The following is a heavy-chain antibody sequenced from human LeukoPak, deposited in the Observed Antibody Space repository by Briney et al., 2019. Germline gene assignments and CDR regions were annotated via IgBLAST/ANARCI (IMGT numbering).Heavy chain of an antibody. CDR3: ARTPGDNFHS. J-gene: IGHJ4*02. CDR1: GGSISSYY. V-gene: IGHV4-59*01. D-gene: IGHD3-9*01. CDR2: IYYSGST. Sequence: SETLSLSCTVSGGSISSYYWSWIRQPPGKGLEWIGYIYYSGSTNYNPSLKSRVTISADTSKNQFSLKLSSVTAADTAVYYCARTPGDNFHSWAQGTLLTVSS.